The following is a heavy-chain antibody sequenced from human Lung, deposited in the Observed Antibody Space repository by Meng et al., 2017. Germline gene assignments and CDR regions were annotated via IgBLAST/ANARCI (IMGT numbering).Heavy chain of an antibody. J-gene: IGHJ4*02. CDR2: INHSEST. Sequence: QVQLQRWGAVLLKRSQTLSLTFVGSGGSLIDYDWGWIRQPPGKGLEWSEEINHSESTQHNPSLESRATRSVDTSQNNPSRKLCSVTAADSAVYYFARGPTTMAHDFDYWGQGTLVTVSS. D-gene: IGHD4-11*01. CDR1: GGSLIDYD. CDR3: ARGPTTMAHDFDY. V-gene: IGHV4-34*04.